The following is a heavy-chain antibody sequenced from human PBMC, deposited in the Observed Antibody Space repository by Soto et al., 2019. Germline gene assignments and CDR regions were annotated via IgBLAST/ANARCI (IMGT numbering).Heavy chain of an antibody. CDR1: GESFSGYY. V-gene: IGHV4-34*12. Sequence: QVQLQQWGAGLLKTSETLFLTCAVYGESFSGYYWSWIRQPPGKGLEWIGEIFYGGHTNYSPSLKSRVTISVDTSKNHFSLELTSVTAADTAVYYCARPHYDSNTFYSFFDYWDQGTLVTVSS. CDR2: IFYGGHT. J-gene: IGHJ4*02. CDR3: ARPHYDSNTFYSFFDY. D-gene: IGHD3-22*01.